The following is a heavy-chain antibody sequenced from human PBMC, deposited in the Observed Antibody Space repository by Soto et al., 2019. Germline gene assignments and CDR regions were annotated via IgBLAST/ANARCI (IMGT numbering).Heavy chain of an antibody. V-gene: IGHV1-18*01. CDR3: ARYRSYYGSGNWFDP. D-gene: IGHD3-10*01. Sequence: ASVKVSCKASGYTFTSYGISWVRQAPGQGLEWMGWSSAYNGNTNYAQKLQGRVTMTTDTSTSTAYMELRSLRSDDTAVYYCARYRSYYGSGNWFDPWGQGTLVTVSS. J-gene: IGHJ5*02. CDR2: SSAYNGNT. CDR1: GYTFTSYG.